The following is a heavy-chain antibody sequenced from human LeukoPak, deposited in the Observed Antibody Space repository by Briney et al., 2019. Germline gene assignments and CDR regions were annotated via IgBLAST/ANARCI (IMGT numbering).Heavy chain of an antibody. V-gene: IGHV5-51*01. J-gene: IGHJ5*02. CDR3: ARQSITIFGVPRGWFDP. Sequence: GESLKISCKGSGYSFTNYWIGWVRQMPGKGLEWMGIIYPDDSNTKYSPSFQGLVTISVDKSISTAYLQWSSLKASGTAMYYCARQSITIFGVPRGWFDPWGQGTLVTVSS. D-gene: IGHD3-3*01. CDR2: IYPDDSNT. CDR1: GYSFTNYW.